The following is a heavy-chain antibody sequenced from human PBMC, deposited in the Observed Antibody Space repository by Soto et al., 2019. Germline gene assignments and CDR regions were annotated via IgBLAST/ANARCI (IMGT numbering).Heavy chain of an antibody. CDR2: ISSSSSYI. CDR3: ARDADYYGSGSYLYYYYMDV. D-gene: IGHD3-10*01. Sequence: GGSLRLSCAASGFTFSSYSMNWVRQAPGKGLEWVSSISSSSSYIYYADSVKGRFTISRDNAKNSLYLQMNSLRAEDTAVYYCARDADYYGSGSYLYYYYMDVWGKGTTVTVSS. J-gene: IGHJ6*03. V-gene: IGHV3-21*01. CDR1: GFTFSSYS.